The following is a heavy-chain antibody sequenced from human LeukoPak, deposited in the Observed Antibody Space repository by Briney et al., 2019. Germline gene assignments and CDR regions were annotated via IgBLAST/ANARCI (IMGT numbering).Heavy chain of an antibody. D-gene: IGHD3-22*01. CDR1: GGSISSYY. CDR3: ARVSSGYTNWFDP. V-gene: IGHV4-59*01. Sequence: SEPLSLTCTVSGGSISSYYWSWIRQPPGKGLEWIGYIYYSGSTNYNPSLKSRVTISVDTSKNQFSLKLSSVTAADTAVYYCARVSSGYTNWFDPWGQGTLVTVSS. CDR2: IYYSGST. J-gene: IGHJ5*02.